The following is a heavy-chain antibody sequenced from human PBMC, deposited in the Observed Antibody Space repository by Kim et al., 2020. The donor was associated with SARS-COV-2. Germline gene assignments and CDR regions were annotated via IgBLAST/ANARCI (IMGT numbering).Heavy chain of an antibody. D-gene: IGHD1-7*01. J-gene: IGHJ4*02. CDR1: GASITSAFYF. Sequence: SETLSLTCTVSGASITSAFYFWDWIRQPPGKGLEWIGTVAYSGDTYYSASLRSRVSISVDTSRNQFSLKLSFLTAADTAIYYCARDHGNYRVDYWGQGTL. CDR3: ARDHGNYRVDY. V-gene: IGHV4-39*07. CDR2: VAYSGDT.